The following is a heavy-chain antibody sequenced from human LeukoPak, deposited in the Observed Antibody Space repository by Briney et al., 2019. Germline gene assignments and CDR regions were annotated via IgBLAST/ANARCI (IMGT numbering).Heavy chain of an antibody. J-gene: IGHJ4*02. CDR3: ATQLRYFDWTNLYYFDY. D-gene: IGHD3-9*01. CDR2: IYHSGST. V-gene: IGHV4-39*01. CDR1: GGSISSSSYY. Sequence: SETLSLTCTVSGGSISSSSYYWGWIRQPPGKGLEWIGSIYHSGSTYYNPSLKSRVTISVDTSKNQFSLKLSSVTAADTAVYYCATQLRYFDWTNLYYFDYWGQGTLVTVSS.